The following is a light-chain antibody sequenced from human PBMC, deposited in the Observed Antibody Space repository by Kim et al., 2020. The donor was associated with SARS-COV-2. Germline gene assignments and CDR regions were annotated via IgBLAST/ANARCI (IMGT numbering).Light chain of an antibody. CDR1: QGITIS. V-gene: IGKV1-27*01. CDR2: AAS. Sequence: ASVGDRVTITCRASQGITISLAWYQQKPGKVPKVLIYAASTLQSGVPSRFSGSGSGTDFTLTISSLQPEDVATYYCQKYESAPFTFGPGTKVDIK. J-gene: IGKJ3*01. CDR3: QKYESAPFT.